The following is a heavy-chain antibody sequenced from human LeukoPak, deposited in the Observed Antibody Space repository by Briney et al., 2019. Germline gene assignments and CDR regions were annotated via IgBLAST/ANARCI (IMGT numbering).Heavy chain of an antibody. D-gene: IGHD5-12*01. J-gene: IGHJ4*02. V-gene: IGHV4-59*01. CDR1: VGSTYNYY. CDR3: ARETYDYGYGSDYLDYFES. CDR2: VHFGGRT. Sequence: PSETLSLTCMDSVGSTYNYYWSWSRQSPGKGREWVGHVHFGGRTNSSPSLRSRVTMSVDTSQKQFYLNLSSVTAADTAVYYCARETYDYGYGSDYLDYFESWGQGILVSVPS.